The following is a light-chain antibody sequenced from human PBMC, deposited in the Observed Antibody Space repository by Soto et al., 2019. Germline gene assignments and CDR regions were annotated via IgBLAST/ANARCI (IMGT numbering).Light chain of an antibody. CDR2: GAS. CDR3: QQYNNWPRT. Sequence: EIVMTQSPATLSVSPGGRVTPSCRASQSISDTIAWYQQEPGQAPRLFIYGASARATGFPARFSGSGSGTEFTLTISSLQSEDFAVYYCQQYNNWPRTFGQGTKVDIK. J-gene: IGKJ1*01. V-gene: IGKV3-15*01. CDR1: QSISDT.